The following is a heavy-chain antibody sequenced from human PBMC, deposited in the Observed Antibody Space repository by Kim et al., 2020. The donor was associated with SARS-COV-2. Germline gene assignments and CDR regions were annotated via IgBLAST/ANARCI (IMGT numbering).Heavy chain of an antibody. CDR2: CGTI. V-gene: IGHV3-53*01. D-gene: IGHD3-10*01. J-gene: IGHJ5*02. CDR3: AGGIWFANP. Sequence: CGTIYYAESVKVRFSISSNNSKNTLYLQMNSLRAEDTAIYYCAGGIWFANPWGQGTLVTVSA.